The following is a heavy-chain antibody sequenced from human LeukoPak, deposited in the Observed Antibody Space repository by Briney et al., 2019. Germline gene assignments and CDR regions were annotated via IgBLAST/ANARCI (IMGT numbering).Heavy chain of an antibody. CDR3: ARELSRGITFGGVIAEEDY. Sequence: PGGSLRLSCAASGFTFSSYAMSWVRQAPGKGLEWVSSISSSSSYIYYADSVKGRFTISRDNAKNSLYLQMNSLRAEDTAVYYCARELSRGITFGGVIAEEDYWGQGTLVTVSS. CDR1: GFTFSSYA. V-gene: IGHV3-21*01. J-gene: IGHJ4*02. D-gene: IGHD3-16*02. CDR2: ISSSSSYI.